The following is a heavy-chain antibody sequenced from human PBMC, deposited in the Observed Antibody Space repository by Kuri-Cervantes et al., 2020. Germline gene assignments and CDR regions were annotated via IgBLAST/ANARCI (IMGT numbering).Heavy chain of an antibody. CDR2: IWYDRSDK. J-gene: IGHJ4*02. CDR1: GFTVSSNY. CDR3: AKLAAAGTGIFDY. V-gene: IGHV3-33*06. Sequence: GESLKISCAASGFTVSSNYMSWVRQAPGKGLEWVAIIWYDRSDKYYADSVKGRFTISRDNSKNTLYLQMNSLRAEDTAVYYCAKLAAAGTGIFDYRGQGTLVTVSS. D-gene: IGHD6-13*01.